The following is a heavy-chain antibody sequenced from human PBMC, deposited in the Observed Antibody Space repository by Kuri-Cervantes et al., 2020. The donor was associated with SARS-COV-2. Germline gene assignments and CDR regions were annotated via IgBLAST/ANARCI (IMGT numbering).Heavy chain of an antibody. CDR3: ARATLVRYFDC. D-gene: IGHD2-2*01. V-gene: IGHV4-39*01. J-gene: IGHJ4*03. CDR2: SFYSGST. CDR1: GGSITSDYL. Sequence: GSLRLSCTVSGGSITSDYLWGWIRQPPGKGLKWIGNSFYSGSTFYNPSLKSRVTISVDTSKNQFSLELSSVTAADTAVYYCARATLVRYFDCLSQGTTVTVSS.